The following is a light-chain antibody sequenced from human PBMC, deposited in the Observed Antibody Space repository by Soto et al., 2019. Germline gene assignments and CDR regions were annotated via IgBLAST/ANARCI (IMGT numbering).Light chain of an antibody. CDR1: SSDVGGYNY. J-gene: IGLJ3*02. Sequence: QPVLTQPASVSGSPGQSITISCTGTSSDVGGYNYVSWYQQHPGKAPKLMIYEVTNRPSGVSNRFSGSKSGNTASLTISGLQAEDEADYYCSSFRSGSIWLFGGGTKLTVL. CDR3: SSFRSGSIWL. CDR2: EVT. V-gene: IGLV2-14*01.